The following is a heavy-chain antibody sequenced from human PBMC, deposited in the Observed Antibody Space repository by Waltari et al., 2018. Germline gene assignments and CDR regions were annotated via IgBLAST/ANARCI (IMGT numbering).Heavy chain of an antibody. V-gene: IGHV4-59*01. CDR1: GGSISSYS. CDR3: ARDLSGRYYDSSGYFDY. J-gene: IGHJ4*02. D-gene: IGHD3-22*01. CDR2: IYYSGST. Sequence: QVQLQESGPGLVKPSETLSLTCTVSGGSISSYSWSWIRKPPGKGLEWIGYIYYSGSTNYNPPLKSRVTISVDTSKNQFSLKLSSVTAADTAVYYCARDLSGRYYDSSGYFDYWGQGTLVTVSS.